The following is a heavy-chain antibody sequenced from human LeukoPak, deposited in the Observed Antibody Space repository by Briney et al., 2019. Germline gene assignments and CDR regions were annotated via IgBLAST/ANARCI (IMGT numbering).Heavy chain of an antibody. Sequence: GGSLRLSCAASGFTFSSYAMSWVHQAPGKGLKWVSAISGSGGSTYYADSVKGRFTISRDNSKNTLYLQMNSLRAEDTAVYYCANVDYSTYEAFDIWGQGTMVTVSS. CDR3: ANVDYSTYEAFDI. D-gene: IGHD4-11*01. V-gene: IGHV3-23*01. CDR1: GFTFSSYA. CDR2: ISGSGGST. J-gene: IGHJ3*02.